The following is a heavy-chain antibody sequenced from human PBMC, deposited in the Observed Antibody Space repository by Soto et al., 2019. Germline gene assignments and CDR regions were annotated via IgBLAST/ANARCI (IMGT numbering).Heavy chain of an antibody. V-gene: IGHV3-23*01. CDR2: IRGSGGST. J-gene: IGHJ6*02. CDR3: AKDSGSRSWYDHYYGMDV. D-gene: IGHD6-13*01. Sequence: EVQLLESGGGLVQPGGSLRLSCAASGFTFSSYAMSWVRQAPGKGLEWVSAIRGSGGSTYYADSVKGRFTISRDNSKNTLYLQMNSLRAKDTAVYYCAKDSGSRSWYDHYYGMDVWGQGTTVTVSS. CDR1: GFTFSSYA.